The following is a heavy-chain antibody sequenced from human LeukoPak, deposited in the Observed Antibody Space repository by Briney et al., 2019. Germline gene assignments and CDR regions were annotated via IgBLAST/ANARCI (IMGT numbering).Heavy chain of an antibody. CDR1: GFTFSSYA. D-gene: IGHD6-25*01. CDR2: ISYDGSNK. J-gene: IGHJ4*02. Sequence: GGSLRLSCAASGFTFSSYAMHWVRQTPGKGLEWVAVISYDGSNKYYADSVKGRFTISRDNSKNTLYLQMNSLRAEDTAVYYCARDPAFDYWGQGTLVTVSS. CDR3: ARDPAFDY. V-gene: IGHV3-30-3*01.